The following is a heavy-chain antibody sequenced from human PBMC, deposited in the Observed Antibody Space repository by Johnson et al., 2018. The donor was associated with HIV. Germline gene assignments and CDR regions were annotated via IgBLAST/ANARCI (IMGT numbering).Heavy chain of an antibody. CDR3: AKCIWGSSLIDAFDI. J-gene: IGHJ3*02. V-gene: IGHV3-33*06. D-gene: IGHD6-13*01. Sequence: QVQLVESGGGVVQPGRSLRLSCAASGFTFSSYAMHWVRQAPGKGLEWVAVIWYDGSNKYYADSVKGRFTISRDNSKNTLYLQMNSLRAEDTAVYYCAKCIWGSSLIDAFDIWGQGTRVTVSS. CDR2: IWYDGSNK. CDR1: GFTFSSYA.